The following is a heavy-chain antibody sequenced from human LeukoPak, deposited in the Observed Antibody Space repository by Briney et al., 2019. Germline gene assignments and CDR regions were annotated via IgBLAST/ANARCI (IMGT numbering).Heavy chain of an antibody. D-gene: IGHD5-18*01. CDR1: GGSFSGYY. CDR3: ARGPHTAMGSVDY. J-gene: IGHJ4*02. Sequence: SETLSLTCAAYGGSFSGYYWSWIRQPPGKGLEWIGEINHSGSTNYNPSLKSRVTISVDTSKNQFSLKLSSVTAADTAVYYCARGPHTAMGSVDYWGQGTLVTVSS. CDR2: INHSGST. V-gene: IGHV4-34*01.